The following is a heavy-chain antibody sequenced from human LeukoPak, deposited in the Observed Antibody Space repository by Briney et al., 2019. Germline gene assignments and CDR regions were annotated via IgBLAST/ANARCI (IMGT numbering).Heavy chain of an antibody. CDR3: AACPTLMVRGVIIPQYYFDY. J-gene: IGHJ4*02. CDR1: GFTFSNAW. CDR2: IKSKNDSGTT. D-gene: IGHD3-10*01. V-gene: IGHV3-15*01. Sequence: GGSVTLPCAPSGFTFSNAWMSWARHAPGKGLVWRGRIKSKNDSGTTDYAARVKGRYTISRDDSINTLYLQMNSLKTEDTAGYYCAACPTLMVRGVIIPQYYFDYWGQGTLVTVSS.